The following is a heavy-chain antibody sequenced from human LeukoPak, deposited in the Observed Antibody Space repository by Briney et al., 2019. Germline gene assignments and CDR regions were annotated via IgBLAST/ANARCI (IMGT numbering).Heavy chain of an antibody. Sequence: PGRSLRLSCGASGFTFSSYAIHWVRRAPGKGLEWVALISYDGSNKYYAESMKGRFTISRDNSENTVYLQMNNLRPEDTAIYYCARDSSGWLLMFGAFDIWGQGTMVTVSS. V-gene: IGHV3-30*04. D-gene: IGHD6-19*01. CDR2: ISYDGSNK. CDR3: ARDSSGWLLMFGAFDI. CDR1: GFTFSSYA. J-gene: IGHJ3*02.